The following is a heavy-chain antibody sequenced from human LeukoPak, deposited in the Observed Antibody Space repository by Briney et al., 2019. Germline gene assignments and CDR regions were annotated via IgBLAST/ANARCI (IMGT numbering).Heavy chain of an antibody. D-gene: IGHD5-12*01. CDR2: IGGGGGNT. V-gene: IGHV3-23*01. CDR3: AKGRGYTGYDSLDY. J-gene: IGHJ4*02. CDR1: GYTFSRCA. Sequence: GGSLRLSCAASGYTFSRCAMNCVRQSPGKALQWLSVIGGGGGNTYYADSGKGRFTISRDNSKNTLYLQMNSLRAEDTAIYYCAKGRGYTGYDSLDYGGQGTLVTVSA.